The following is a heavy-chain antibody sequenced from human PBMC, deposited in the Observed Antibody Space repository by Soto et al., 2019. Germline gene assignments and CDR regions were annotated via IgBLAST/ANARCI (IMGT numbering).Heavy chain of an antibody. Sequence: SETLSLTCTVSGGSVNSFSHYWNWIRQPPGKGLEWIGYVYYSGSINYNPSLTSRVTISVDTSKNEFSLNLTSVTAADTAVYYCARSFGTSRPGACDIWGQGTTVTVSS. CDR1: GGSVNSFSHY. J-gene: IGHJ3*02. CDR2: VYYSGSI. D-gene: IGHD1-7*01. V-gene: IGHV4-61*01. CDR3: ARSFGTSRPGACDI.